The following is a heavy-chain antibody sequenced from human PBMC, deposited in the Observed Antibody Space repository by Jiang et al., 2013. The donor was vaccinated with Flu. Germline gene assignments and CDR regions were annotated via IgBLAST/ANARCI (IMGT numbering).Heavy chain of an antibody. CDR1: GGSVSSPTYF. Sequence: TVSGGSVSSPTYFWGLDPPAPRKGAGVDWEYLLYGDTYYNPSLKSRVVMSVDTSKNQFSLKLTSVTAADTAVFYCARHPDWKLDYFDYWGQGTLVTVSS. J-gene: IGHJ4*02. CDR3: ARHPDWKLDYFDY. D-gene: IGHD1-1*01. V-gene: IGHV4-39*07. CDR2: LLYGDT.